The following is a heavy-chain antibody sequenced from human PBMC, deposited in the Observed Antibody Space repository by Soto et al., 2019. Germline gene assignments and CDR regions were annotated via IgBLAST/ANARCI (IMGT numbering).Heavy chain of an antibody. Sequence: QVQLVQSGAEVKKPGASVKVSCKASGYTFTSYYMHWVRQAPGQGLEWMGIINPSGGSTSYAQKFPGQGTQAKGTAPGQGHMELSSLRSEDTAVYYCARGGGFDPWGQGTLVTVSS. CDR1: GYTFTSYY. CDR2: INPSGGST. V-gene: IGHV1-46*01. CDR3: ARGGGFDP. D-gene: IGHD3-16*01. J-gene: IGHJ5*02.